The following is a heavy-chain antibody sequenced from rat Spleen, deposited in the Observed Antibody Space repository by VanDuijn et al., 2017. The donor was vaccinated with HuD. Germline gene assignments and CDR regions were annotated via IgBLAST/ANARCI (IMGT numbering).Heavy chain of an antibody. Sequence: QVQLKESGPGLVQPSQTLSLTCTVSGFSLTSYTVSWVRQPPGKGLEWIAAISSGGNTYYNSALSSRLSISRDTSKSQVFLKVDSLQTEDTATYFCTRESLPGFNSHWFLSWGQGTLVTVSS. D-gene: IGHD1-4*01. J-gene: IGHJ3*01. V-gene: IGHV2-6*01. CDR3: TRESLPGFNSHWFLS. CDR1: GFSLTSYT. CDR2: ISSGGNT.